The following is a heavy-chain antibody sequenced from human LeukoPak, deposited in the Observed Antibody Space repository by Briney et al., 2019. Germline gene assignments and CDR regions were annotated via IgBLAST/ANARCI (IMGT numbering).Heavy chain of an antibody. CDR1: GFTFSDYY. CDR2: ISSSGSSI. CDR3: ARGGREYSSSYDL. Sequence: GGSLRLSCAASGFTFSDYYMSWLRQASGKGLEWVSYISSSGSSIYYADSVKGRFTISRDNAKNSLYLQMNSLRVEDTAVYYCARGGREYSSSYDLWGQGTLVTVSS. J-gene: IGHJ5*02. V-gene: IGHV3-11*01. D-gene: IGHD6-6*01.